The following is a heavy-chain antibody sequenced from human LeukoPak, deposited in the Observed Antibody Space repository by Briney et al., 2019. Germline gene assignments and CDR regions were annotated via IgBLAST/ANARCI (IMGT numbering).Heavy chain of an antibody. D-gene: IGHD2-8*01. CDR2: ISYDGSNK. CDR1: GFTFSNYA. Sequence: GGSLRLSCAASGFTFSNYAMHWVRQAPGKGLEWVAGISYDGSNKYYADSVKGRFTISRDNSKNTLYLQMNSLEAEDSAVYYCARESGESANGGFDIWGQGTMVTVSS. CDR3: ARESGESANGGFDI. J-gene: IGHJ3*02. V-gene: IGHV3-30*04.